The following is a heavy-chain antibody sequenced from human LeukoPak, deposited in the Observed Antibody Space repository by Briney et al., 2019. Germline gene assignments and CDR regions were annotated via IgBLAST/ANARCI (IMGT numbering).Heavy chain of an antibody. CDR2: VSGGGGTST. V-gene: IGHV3-23*01. CDR1: GFTFSTSA. J-gene: IGHJ5*02. Sequence: GGSLRLSCAASGFTFSTSAMSWVRQAPGKGLECVSTVSGGGGTSTYYTDSVAGRFIISRDDPKNTLYLQMSTLRVEDTAVYYCAKGGGLLWLGESPRWFDPWGQGTLVTVSS. CDR3: AKGGGLLWLGESPRWFDP. D-gene: IGHD3-10*01.